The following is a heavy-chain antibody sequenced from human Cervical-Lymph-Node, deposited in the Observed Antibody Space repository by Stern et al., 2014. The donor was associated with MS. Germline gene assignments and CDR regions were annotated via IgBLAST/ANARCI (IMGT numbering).Heavy chain of an antibody. CDR2: MSYDGGNE. V-gene: IGHV3-30*18. D-gene: IGHD2-2*01. Sequence: QVQLVESGGGVVQPGRSLRLSCATSGFTFNTYGMHWVRQAPGKGLEWVAVMSYDGGNEYYADSVKGRFTISRDNSKNTLYLQMNSLRPEDTAVYYCAKKRPGTVLAGVDYWGQGTLVIVSS. CDR3: AKKRPGTVLAGVDY. J-gene: IGHJ4*02. CDR1: GFTFNTYG.